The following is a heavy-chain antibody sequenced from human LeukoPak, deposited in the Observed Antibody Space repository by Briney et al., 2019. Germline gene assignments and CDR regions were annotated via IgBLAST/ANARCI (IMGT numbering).Heavy chain of an antibody. CDR3: AREYYYGSGSYHKGPYFQQ. CDR2: INHSGST. V-gene: IGHV4-34*01. J-gene: IGHJ1*01. D-gene: IGHD3-10*01. Sequence: SETLSLTCAVYGGSFSGYSWSWIRQPPGKGLEWIAEINHSGSTNYNPSLRSRVTVSVDTSKNQFSLKLSSVTAADTAVYYCAREYYYGSGSYHKGPYFQQWGQGTLVTVSS. CDR1: GGSFSGYS.